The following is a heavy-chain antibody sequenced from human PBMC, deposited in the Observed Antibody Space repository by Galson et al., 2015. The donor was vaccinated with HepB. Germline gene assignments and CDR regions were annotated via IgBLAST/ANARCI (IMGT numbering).Heavy chain of an antibody. CDR3: AKDLISIAGPLDY. CDR1: GFTFPNYA. V-gene: IGHV3-23*01. Sequence: SLRLSCAASGFTFPNYAMNWVRQAPGKGLEWISEISGSGGRTYYADSVKGRFTIARDNSKNTLYLHLSRLRAEDTAVYYCAKDLISIAGPLDYWGQGTLVTVSS. D-gene: IGHD2-15*01. J-gene: IGHJ4*02. CDR2: ISGSGGRT.